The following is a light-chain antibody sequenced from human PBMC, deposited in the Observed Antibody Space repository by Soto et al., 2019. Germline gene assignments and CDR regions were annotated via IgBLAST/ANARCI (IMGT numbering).Light chain of an antibody. CDR3: MQSIPLPHS. CDR1: QSILHSYGKTY. CDR2: EVS. Sequence: DIVMTQTPLSLSVTPGQPTSSSCKSSQSILHSYGKTYLYWYLQKLGQLHQLLIYEVSNRFSVVPDRLSGSGSGTDLTRIISRVEAEDVGVYYCMQSIPLPHSFSGGTKVAIK. V-gene: IGKV2D-29*01. J-gene: IGKJ4*02.